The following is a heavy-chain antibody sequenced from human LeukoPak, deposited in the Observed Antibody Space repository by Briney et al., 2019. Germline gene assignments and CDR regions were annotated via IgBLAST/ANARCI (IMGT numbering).Heavy chain of an antibody. CDR1: GFTFSSYG. D-gene: IGHD2-2*01. CDR3: AKVYCSTTSCYENRWFDP. Sequence: GGSLGLSCAASGFTFSSYGMHWVRQAPGKGLEWVAFIRYDGSNKYYADSVKGRFTISRDNSKNTLYLQMNSLRAEDTAVYYCAKVYCSTTSCYENRWFDPWGQGTLVTVSS. J-gene: IGHJ5*02. CDR2: IRYDGSNK. V-gene: IGHV3-30*02.